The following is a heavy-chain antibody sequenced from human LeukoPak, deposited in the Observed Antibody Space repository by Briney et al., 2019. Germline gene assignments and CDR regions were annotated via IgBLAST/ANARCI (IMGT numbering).Heavy chain of an antibody. V-gene: IGHV3-7*01. CDR3: ARVPGSSSWYLLYYYYYYMDI. Sequence: GGSLRLSCAASGFTFSSYWMSWVRQAPGKGLEWVANIRQGGSEKYYVDSVKGRFTISRDNAKNSLYLQMNSLRAEDTAVYYCARVPGSSSWYLLYYYYYYMDIWGKGTTVTVS. D-gene: IGHD6-13*01. CDR2: IRQGGSEK. J-gene: IGHJ6*03. CDR1: GFTFSSYW.